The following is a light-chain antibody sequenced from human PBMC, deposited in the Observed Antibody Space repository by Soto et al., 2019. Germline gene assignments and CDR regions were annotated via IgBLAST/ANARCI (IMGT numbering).Light chain of an antibody. CDR3: CSYAGSSTFV. J-gene: IGLJ1*01. CDR2: EGS. Sequence: QSVLTQPASVSGSPGQSITISCTGTSSDVGSYNLVSWYQQHPGKAPKLMIYEGSKRPSGVSNRFSGSKSGNTASLTISGFQDEDEADYSCCSYAGSSTFVFGSGNKLTVL. V-gene: IGLV2-23*01. CDR1: SSDVGSYNL.